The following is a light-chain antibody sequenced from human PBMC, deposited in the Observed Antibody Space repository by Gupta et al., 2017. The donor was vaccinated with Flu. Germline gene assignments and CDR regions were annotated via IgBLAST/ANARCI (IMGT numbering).Light chain of an antibody. Sequence: RVTISCSGSSSNIGSNYVHWYQQLPGTAPKRLIYRSNQRPSGVPDRFSGSKSGTSASLEISGLRSEDEADDYCAAWDDSLSSYVFGTGTKVTVL. J-gene: IGLJ1*01. V-gene: IGLV1-47*01. CDR1: SSNIGSNY. CDR2: RSN. CDR3: AAWDDSLSSYV.